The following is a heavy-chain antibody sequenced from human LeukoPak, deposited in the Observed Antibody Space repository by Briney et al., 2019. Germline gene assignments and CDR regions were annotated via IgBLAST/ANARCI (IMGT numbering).Heavy chain of an antibody. CDR1: GFTFSNAW. V-gene: IGHV3-15*01. J-gene: IGHJ4*02. CDR2: IKSKIDGGTI. CDR3: TTEATYCSSTSCPRGAIDY. D-gene: IGHD2-2*01. Sequence: PGGSLRLSCAASGFTFSNAWMSWVRQAPGKGLEWVGRIKSKIDGGTIDYAAPVKGRFTISRDDSENTLSLRMNSLKTEDTAVYYCTTEATYCSSTSCPRGAIDYWGQGTPVTVSS.